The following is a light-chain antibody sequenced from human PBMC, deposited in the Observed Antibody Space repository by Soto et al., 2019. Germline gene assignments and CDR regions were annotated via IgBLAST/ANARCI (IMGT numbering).Light chain of an antibody. CDR3: QHRSNWPLT. V-gene: IGKV3-11*01. CDR1: QSVSSY. Sequence: EIVLTQSPATLSLSPGERATLSCRASQSVSSYLAWYQQKCGQAPRLHIYDASNRVTGIPARFSGSGSGTDFTLTISSLESEDFAVYYCQHRSNWPLTFGGGTKVEIK. CDR2: DAS. J-gene: IGKJ4*01.